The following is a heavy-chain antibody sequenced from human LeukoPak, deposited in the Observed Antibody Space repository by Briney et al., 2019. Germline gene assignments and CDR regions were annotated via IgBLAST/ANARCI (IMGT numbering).Heavy chain of an antibody. CDR2: INPSGGST. CDR3: AGGHCSSTSCYTAGYYYYYMDV. D-gene: IGHD2-2*02. V-gene: IGHV1-46*01. Sequence: ASVKVSCKASGYTFTSYYMHWVRQAPGQGLEWMGIINPSGGSTSYAQKFQGRVTMTRDTSTSTVNMELSSLRSEDTAVYYCAGGHCSSTSCYTAGYYYYYMDVWGKGTTVTVSS. CDR1: GYTFTSYY. J-gene: IGHJ6*03.